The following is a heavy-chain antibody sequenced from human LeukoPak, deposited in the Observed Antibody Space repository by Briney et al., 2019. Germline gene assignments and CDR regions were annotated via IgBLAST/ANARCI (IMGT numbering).Heavy chain of an antibody. CDR2: IYNSGST. CDR1: GGSIGSSSYY. V-gene: IGHV4-39*07. D-gene: IGHD2-2*01. Sequence: SETLSLTCTVSGGSIGSSSYYWGWIRQPPGKGLEWIGSIYNSGSTYYNPSLKSRVTISVDTSKNQFSLKLSSVTAADTAVYYCARVVGEEVVFDYWGQGTLVTVSS. J-gene: IGHJ4*02. CDR3: ARVVGEEVVFDY.